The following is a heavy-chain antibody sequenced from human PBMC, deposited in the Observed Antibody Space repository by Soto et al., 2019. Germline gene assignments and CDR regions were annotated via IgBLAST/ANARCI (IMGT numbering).Heavy chain of an antibody. J-gene: IGHJ4*02. V-gene: IGHV1-69*02. CDR1: GGTFDSYT. CDR3: ARREGRTSTYGL. CDR2: IIPIIGVP. D-gene: IGHD3-10*01. Sequence: QVQLVQSGAEVKRPGSSVKVSCKASGGTFDSYTIDWVRQAPGHGLEWMGWIIPIIGVPKYAQRFQGRVTFTADKSSNTVYMDLTSLKSEDTAIYYCARREGRTSTYGLWGQGTLVTVSS.